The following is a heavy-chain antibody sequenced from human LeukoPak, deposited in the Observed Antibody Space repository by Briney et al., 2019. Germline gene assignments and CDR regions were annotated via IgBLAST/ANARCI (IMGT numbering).Heavy chain of an antibody. CDR3: AGHSFDTVDAFDV. CDR2: IYPGDYDT. D-gene: IGHD2-2*02. Sequence: HGESLKISCEASGFNFNNYWVGWVRQMPGKGLEWMGIIYPGDYDTRYSPSFQGHVTISVDKSISTAYLQWRSLRASDTAMYLCAGHSFDTVDAFDVWGQGTIVTVSA. J-gene: IGHJ3*01. V-gene: IGHV5-51*01. CDR1: GFNFNNYW.